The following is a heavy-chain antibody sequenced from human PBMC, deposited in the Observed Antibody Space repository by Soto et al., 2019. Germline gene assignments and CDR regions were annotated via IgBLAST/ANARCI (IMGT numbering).Heavy chain of an antibody. Sequence: QVQLVQSGAEVKKPGASVRVSCKPSGYTLTNYAIHWVRQAAGQSLEWLAWIDPGSGKATYSQKVQGRLIVTRDSSASTFYMDLSSLTSEDTAVYFCTRDLNGGNPFDHWGLGVLVTVSS. CDR2: IDPGSGKA. CDR1: GYTLTNYA. V-gene: IGHV1-3*01. J-gene: IGHJ4*02. D-gene: IGHD2-8*01. CDR3: TRDLNGGNPFDH.